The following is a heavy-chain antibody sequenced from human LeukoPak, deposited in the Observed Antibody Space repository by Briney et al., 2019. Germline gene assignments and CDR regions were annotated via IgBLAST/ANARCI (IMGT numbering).Heavy chain of an antibody. V-gene: IGHV5-51*01. Sequence: GESLKISWKGSGYSFTSYWIGWVRQMPGKGLEWVGIIYPGDSDTRYSPSFQGQVTISADKSISTAYLQWSSLKASDTAMYYCATLEAAAAGTFDYWGQGTLVTVSS. CDR1: GYSFTSYW. J-gene: IGHJ4*02. CDR2: IYPGDSDT. CDR3: ATLEAAAAGTFDY. D-gene: IGHD6-13*01.